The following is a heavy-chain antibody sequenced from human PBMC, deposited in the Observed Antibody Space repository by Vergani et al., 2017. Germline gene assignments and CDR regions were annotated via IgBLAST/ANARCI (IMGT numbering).Heavy chain of an antibody. J-gene: IGHJ4*02. Sequence: QVQLMQSGPVMKKPGASVKVSCKASGYTFTSYAMNWVRQAPGQGLEWMGWINTNTGNPTYAQGFTGRFVFSLDTSVSTAYLQISSLKAEDTAVYYCARPHRIWFGEFPFDYWGQGTLVTVSS. CDR1: GYTFTSYA. CDR3: ARPHRIWFGEFPFDY. CDR2: INTNTGNP. V-gene: IGHV7-4-1*02. D-gene: IGHD3-10*01.